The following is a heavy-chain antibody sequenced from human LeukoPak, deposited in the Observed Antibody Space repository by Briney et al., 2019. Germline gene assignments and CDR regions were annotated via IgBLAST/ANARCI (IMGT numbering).Heavy chain of an antibody. CDR1: GYTFTSYY. CDR2: INPSGGST. V-gene: IGHV1-46*01. J-gene: IGHJ4*02. Sequence: ASVKVSCKASGYTFTSYYMHWVRQAPGQGLEWMGIINPSGGSTSYAQKFQGRLTMTRDTSTTTVYMELSSLRSEDTAMYYCAREIGPRQLHLWGSAFDYWGQGTLVTVSS. D-gene: IGHD5-18*01. CDR3: AREIGPRQLHLWGSAFDY.